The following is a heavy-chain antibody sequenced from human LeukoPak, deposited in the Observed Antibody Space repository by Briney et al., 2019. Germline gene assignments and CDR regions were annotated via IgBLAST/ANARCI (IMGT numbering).Heavy chain of an antibody. Sequence: GGSLRLSCAASGFTFSSYAMSWVRQAPGKGLEWVSAISGSGGSTYYADSVKGRFTISRDNSKNTLYLQMNRLRAEDTAVYYCAKGLGSGSGYFDYWGQGTLVTVSS. CDR2: ISGSGGST. D-gene: IGHD3-10*01. J-gene: IGHJ4*02. V-gene: IGHV3-23*01. CDR1: GFTFSSYA. CDR3: AKGLGSGSGYFDY.